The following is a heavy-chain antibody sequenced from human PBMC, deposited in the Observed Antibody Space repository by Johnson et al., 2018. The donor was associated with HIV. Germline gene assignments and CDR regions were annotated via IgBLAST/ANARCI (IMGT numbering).Heavy chain of an antibody. D-gene: IGHD3-10*01. CDR1: GFSFGDYY. CDR2: IYSGGST. Sequence: VQLVESGGGLVKPGGSLRLSCAASGFSFGDYYMSWIRQAPGKGLEWVSVIYSGGSTFYADSVKGRFTISRDSSQNTLYLQMNNLRAEDTAVYYCARLERLGGLSHYTFDIWGRGTMVTVSS. CDR3: ARLERLGGLSHYTFDI. V-gene: IGHV3-66*04. J-gene: IGHJ3*02.